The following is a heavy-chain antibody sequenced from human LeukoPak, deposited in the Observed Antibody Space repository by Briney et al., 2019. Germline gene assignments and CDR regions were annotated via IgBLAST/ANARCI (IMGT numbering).Heavy chain of an antibody. V-gene: IGHV3-11*04. Sequence: PGGSLRLXCAASGFTFSGYFMTWIRQAPGKGLEWVSYISGSGSNKYYADSVKGRFTISRDNAKNSLYLQMNSLRVEDTAVYYCATSQSSVAGIIGDWGQGTLVTVSS. D-gene: IGHD6-19*01. CDR1: GFTFSGYF. CDR3: ATSQSSVAGIIGD. CDR2: ISGSGSNK. J-gene: IGHJ4*02.